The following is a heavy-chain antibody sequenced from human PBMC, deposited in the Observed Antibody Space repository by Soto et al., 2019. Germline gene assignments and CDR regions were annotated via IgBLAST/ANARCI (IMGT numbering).Heavy chain of an antibody. CDR3: TRGGDPYKTGH. D-gene: IGHD2-21*01. J-gene: IGHJ4*02. CDR1: YY. CDR2: IHYSGST. V-gene: IGHV4-59*01. Sequence: YYWSWIRQPPGKGLEWIGFIHYSGSTNYNPSLKGRVTMSVDTSKNQFSLKLTSVNTADTAIYYCTRGGDPYKTGHWGQGTLVTVS.